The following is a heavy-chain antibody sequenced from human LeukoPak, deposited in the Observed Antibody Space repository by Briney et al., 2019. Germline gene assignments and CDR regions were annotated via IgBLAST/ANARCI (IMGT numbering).Heavy chain of an antibody. J-gene: IGHJ4*02. CDR3: ASGSQGYSNFGYNY. V-gene: IGHV4-30-4*01. CDR1: GGSISSGDYY. CDR2: IYYSGST. D-gene: IGHD4-11*01. Sequence: SETLSLTCTVSGGSISSGDYYWSWIRQPPGKGLEWIGYIYYSGSTYYNPPLKSRVTISVDTSKNQFSLKLSSVTAADTAVYYCASGSQGYSNFGYNYWGQGTLVTVSS.